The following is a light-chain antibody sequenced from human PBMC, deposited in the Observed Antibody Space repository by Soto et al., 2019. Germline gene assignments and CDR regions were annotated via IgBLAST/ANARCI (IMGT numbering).Light chain of an antibody. CDR1: QNVGSNY. CDR3: QQYGGSPWT. J-gene: IGKJ1*01. V-gene: IGKV3-20*01. CDR2: AAS. Sequence: EIVLTQSPGTLSLSPGDRATLSCRASQNVGSNYLAWYQQKPGQAPRLLIYAASSRAPGIRARFSGSGSGTDFTLTISRLDPEDFAVYHCQQYGGSPWTFGQGTKVEIK.